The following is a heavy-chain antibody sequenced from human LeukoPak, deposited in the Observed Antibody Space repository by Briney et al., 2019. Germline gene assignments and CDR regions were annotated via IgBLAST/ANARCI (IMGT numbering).Heavy chain of an antibody. CDR3: ARDSSWYSFDY. Sequence: PGRSLRLSCAASGFTFSSYGMHWVRQAPGKWLEWVAVIWYDGSNKYYADSVKGRFTISRDNSKNTLYLQMNSLRAEDTAVYYCARDSSWYSFDYWGQGTLVTVSS. CDR1: GFTFSSYG. D-gene: IGHD6-13*01. CDR2: IWYDGSNK. J-gene: IGHJ4*02. V-gene: IGHV3-33*01.